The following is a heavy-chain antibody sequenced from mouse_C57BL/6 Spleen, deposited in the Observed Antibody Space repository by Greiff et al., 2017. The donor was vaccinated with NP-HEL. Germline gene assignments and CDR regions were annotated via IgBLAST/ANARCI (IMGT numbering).Heavy chain of an antibody. Sequence: QVQLQQSGPELVKPGASVKLSCKASGYTFTSYDINWVKQRHGQGLEWIGWIYPRAGSTKYNEKFKGKATLTVDTSSSTAYMELQSLTSEDSAVYFCARKGDYGYDGDEGFAYWGQGTLVTVSA. D-gene: IGHD2-2*01. V-gene: IGHV1-85*01. CDR2: IYPRAGST. CDR1: GYTFTSYD. J-gene: IGHJ3*01. CDR3: ARKGDYGYDGDEGFAY.